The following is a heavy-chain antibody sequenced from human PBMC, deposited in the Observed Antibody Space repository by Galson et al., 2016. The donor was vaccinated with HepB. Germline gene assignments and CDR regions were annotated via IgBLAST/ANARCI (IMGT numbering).Heavy chain of an antibody. CDR3: ARNDYGDYGVEY. Sequence: SLRLSCAASGFTFSSYSMTWVRQAPGKGLGWLAYVGTSPETTHYADSVKGRFTISRDNAKNSLFLQMHSLRDDDTAVYFCARNDYGDYGVEYWGQGTPVTVSS. D-gene: IGHD4-17*01. CDR1: GFTFSSYS. J-gene: IGHJ4*02. V-gene: IGHV3-48*02. CDR2: VGTSPETT.